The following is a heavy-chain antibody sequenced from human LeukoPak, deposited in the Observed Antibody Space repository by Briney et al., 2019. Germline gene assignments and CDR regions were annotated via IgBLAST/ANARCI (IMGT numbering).Heavy chain of an antibody. Sequence: ASVKVSCKASGYTFTSYGISWVRQAPGQGLEWMGWISAYNGNTNYAQKLQGRVTMTTDTSTSTAYMELRSLRSDDTAVYYCARDGYCSSTSCYRFYYYGMDVWAKGPRSPSP. CDR1: GYTFTSYG. V-gene: IGHV1-18*01. D-gene: IGHD2-2*02. J-gene: IGHJ6*02. CDR3: ARDGYCSSTSCYRFYYYGMDV. CDR2: ISAYNGNT.